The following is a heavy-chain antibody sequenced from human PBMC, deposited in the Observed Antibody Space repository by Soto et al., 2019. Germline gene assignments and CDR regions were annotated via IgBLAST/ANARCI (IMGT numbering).Heavy chain of an antibody. CDR2: ISSSSSYI. J-gene: IGHJ5*02. V-gene: IGHV3-21*01. D-gene: IGHD5-18*01. CDR3: ARDKRQLWLVRTYNWFDP. Sequence: GGSLRLSCAASGFAFSSYSMNWVRQAPGEGLEWVSSISSSSSYIYYADSVKGRFTISRDNAKNSLYLQMNSLRAEDTAVYYCARDKRQLWLVRTYNWFDPWGQGTLVTVSS. CDR1: GFAFSSYS.